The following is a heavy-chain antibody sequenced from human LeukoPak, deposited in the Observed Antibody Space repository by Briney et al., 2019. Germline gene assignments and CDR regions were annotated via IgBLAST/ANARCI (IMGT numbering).Heavy chain of an antibody. D-gene: IGHD2/OR15-2a*01. Sequence: SETLSLTCTVSGGSFGNYYWSWIRQPPGKGLEWIGYIYDSGTTNYNPSLKSRVTISEDMSKNQFSLKLSSVTAADTAVYYCARDFSVAFDIWGQGTMVTVSS. V-gene: IGHV4-59*01. CDR3: ARDFSVAFDI. J-gene: IGHJ3*02. CDR1: GGSFGNYY. CDR2: IYDSGTT.